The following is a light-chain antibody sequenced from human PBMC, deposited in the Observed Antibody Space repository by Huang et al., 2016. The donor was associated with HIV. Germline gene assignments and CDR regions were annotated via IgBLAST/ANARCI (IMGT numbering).Light chain of an antibody. J-gene: IGKJ2*01. V-gene: IGKV3-15*01. CDR3: QQYNNGPYT. CDR1: QSVSRH. CDR2: GAS. Sequence: ELVMTQSPATLSVSPGERATLSCRASQSVSRHLACYQQKPGQAPRLLLYGASTRGTGIPARFSGSGSGTEFTLTISSLQSEDCAVYYCQQYNNGPYTFGQGTKLEIK.